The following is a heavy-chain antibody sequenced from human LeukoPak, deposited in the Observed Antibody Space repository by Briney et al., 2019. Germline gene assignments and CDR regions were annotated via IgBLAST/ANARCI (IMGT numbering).Heavy chain of an antibody. CDR2: VTGSGGNT. D-gene: IGHD1-26*01. V-gene: IGHV3-23*01. CDR1: GFTFNSYA. CDR3: AKDGRGTRHFDY. Sequence: GGSLRLSCAASGFTFNSYAMSWVRQAPGKGLEWVSGVTGSGGNTYYADSVKGRFTISRDNSKNTLYLQMNSLRAEDTAVYYCAKDGRGTRHFDYWGQGTLVIVSS. J-gene: IGHJ4*02.